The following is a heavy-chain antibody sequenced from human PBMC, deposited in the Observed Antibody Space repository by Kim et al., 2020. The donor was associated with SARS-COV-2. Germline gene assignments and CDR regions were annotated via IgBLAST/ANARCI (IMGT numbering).Heavy chain of an antibody. CDR3: AKDPGPDYGDQWRY. D-gene: IGHD4-17*01. Sequence: GGSLRLSCVASGVNFRSYAMSWVRQAPGKGLEWVSVISGSGGRTYYAESVKGRFTISRDNSKNTVYLQMNSLRAEDTAVYFCAKDPGPDYGDQWRYWGQG. CDR1: GVNFRSYA. CDR2: ISGSGGRT. J-gene: IGHJ4*02. V-gene: IGHV3-23*01.